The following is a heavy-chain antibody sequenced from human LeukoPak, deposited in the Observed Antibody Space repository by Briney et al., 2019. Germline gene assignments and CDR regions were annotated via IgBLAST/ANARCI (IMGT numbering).Heavy chain of an antibody. CDR2: ISATGGTT. D-gene: IGHD4-17*01. CDR3: ARVDYGDYGFDY. V-gene: IGHV3-23*01. J-gene: IGHJ4*02. Sequence: PGGSLRLSCTASGLTFSTYALSWVRQSPGKGLEWLSVISATGGTTYYADSVRGRFTISRDNSKNTLYLQMNSLRAEDTAVYYCARVDYGDYGFDYWGQGTLVTVSS. CDR1: GLTFSTYA.